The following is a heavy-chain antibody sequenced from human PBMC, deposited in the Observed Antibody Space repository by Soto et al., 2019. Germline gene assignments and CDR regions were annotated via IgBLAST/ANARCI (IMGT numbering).Heavy chain of an antibody. CDR2: INHSGST. D-gene: IGHD3-3*01. CDR1: GGSFSGYY. V-gene: IGHV4-34*01. Sequence: SETLSLTCAVYGGSFSGYYWSWIRQPPGKGLEWIGEINHSGSTNYNPSIKSRVTISVDTSKNQFSLKLSTVTAEDTAVYYCARGVKYDFWSGYYGVWGQGTTVTVSS. CDR3: ARGVKYDFWSGYYGV. J-gene: IGHJ6*02.